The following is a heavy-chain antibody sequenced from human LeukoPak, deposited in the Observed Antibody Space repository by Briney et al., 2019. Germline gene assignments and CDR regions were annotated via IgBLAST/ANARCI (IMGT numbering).Heavy chain of an antibody. J-gene: IGHJ4*02. CDR1: GFTFSSYS. Sequence: PGGSLRLSCAASGFTFSSYSMNWVRQAPGKGPEWVSSISSSSSYIYYADSVKGRFTISRDNAKNSLYLQMNSLRAEDTAVYYCARGAEDSYSGSYGDYWGQGTLVTVSS. CDR2: ISSSSSYI. CDR3: ARGAEDSYSGSYGDY. V-gene: IGHV3-21*01. D-gene: IGHD1-26*01.